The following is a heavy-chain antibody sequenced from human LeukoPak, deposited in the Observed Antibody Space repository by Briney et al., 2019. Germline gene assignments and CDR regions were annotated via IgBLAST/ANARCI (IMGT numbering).Heavy chain of an antibody. CDR1: GYTFTGYY. V-gene: IGHV1-2*02. CDR3: ARDQYCSSTSCYGLWFDP. Sequence: ASVKVSCKASGYTFTGYYMHWVRQAPGQGREWVGWIHPNSGGTNYAQKFQGRFTMTRDTSISTAYMELSRLRSDDTAVYYCARDQYCSSTSCYGLWFDPWGQGTLVTVSS. D-gene: IGHD2-2*01. J-gene: IGHJ5*02. CDR2: IHPNSGGT.